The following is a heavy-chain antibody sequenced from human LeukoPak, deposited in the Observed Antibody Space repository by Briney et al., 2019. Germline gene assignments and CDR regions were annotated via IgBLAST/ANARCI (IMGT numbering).Heavy chain of an antibody. D-gene: IGHD3-22*01. CDR2: VKIKTEGGSA. V-gene: IGHV3-15*01. CDR3: TTEAYYYDSGAIKYFDY. Sequence: GGSLRLSCAASGFIFSDAWMSWVRQAPGKGLEWVGHVKIKTEGGSADYSAPVKGRFTISRDDSRNTLYLQMNSLKTEDTAVYYCTTEAYYYDSGAIKYFDYWGQGTLVTVSS. J-gene: IGHJ4*02. CDR1: GFIFSDAW.